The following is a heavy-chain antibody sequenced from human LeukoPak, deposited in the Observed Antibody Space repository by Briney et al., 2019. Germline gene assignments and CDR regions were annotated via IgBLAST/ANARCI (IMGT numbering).Heavy chain of an antibody. CDR2: ISGSGGHT. D-gene: IGHD5-24*01. CDR1: GITFTSHA. CDR3: AKGGVATMRDGYNYYYYYMEV. V-gene: IGHV3-23*01. J-gene: IGHJ6*03. Sequence: PGGSLRLSCAASGITFTSHAMSWVRQAPGKGLEWGSLISGSGGHTYYGDSVKGRFTISRDNSKSTLYLQMNSLRAEDTAVYYCAKGGVATMRDGYNYYYYYMEVWGRGTTVTVSS.